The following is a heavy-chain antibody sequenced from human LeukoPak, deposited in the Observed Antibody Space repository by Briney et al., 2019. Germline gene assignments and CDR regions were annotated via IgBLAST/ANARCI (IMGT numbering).Heavy chain of an antibody. D-gene: IGHD5-18*01. V-gene: IGHV3-23*01. CDR1: GFTFSSYA. J-gene: IGHJ4*02. CDR2: ISGSGGST. CDR3: AKDDGYSYGYAPFDY. Sequence: PGGSLRLSCAASGFTFSSYAMSWVRQAPGKGLEWVSAISGSGGSTYYADSVKGRFTISRDNSKNTLYLQMNSLRAGDTAVYYCAKDDGYSYGYAPFDYWGQGTLVTVSS.